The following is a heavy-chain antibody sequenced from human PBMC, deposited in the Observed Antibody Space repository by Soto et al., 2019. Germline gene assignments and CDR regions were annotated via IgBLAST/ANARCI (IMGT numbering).Heavy chain of an antibody. CDR3: AAKIDDYADFNH. J-gene: IGHJ5*02. V-gene: IGHV1-58*01. D-gene: IGHD4-17*01. CDR2: VVVGSDNT. CDR1: GFTFSKSS. Sequence: QVQLVQSGPEVKKPGTSVIVSCKTSGFTFSKSSVQWMRQARGQRLEWIGWVVVGSDNTRYAQNFQDRVTITRDMSTSTSYMELSSLTSEDTAVYFCAAKIDDYADFNHWGQGTPVTVSS.